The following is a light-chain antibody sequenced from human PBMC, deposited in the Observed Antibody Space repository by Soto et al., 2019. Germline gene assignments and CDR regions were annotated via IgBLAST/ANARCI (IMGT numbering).Light chain of an antibody. CDR2: SAS. CDR3: QQTYSAPHT. J-gene: IGKJ2*01. CDR1: QTISNF. Sequence: DIQMTQSPASLSASVVDRFTITCRASQTISNFLNWYQKKPGKAPTLLIYSASSLQRGVPANFSGSGSGADFTLTISHVRPEDLATYYCQQTYSAPHTFGQGTKVDIK. V-gene: IGKV1-39*01.